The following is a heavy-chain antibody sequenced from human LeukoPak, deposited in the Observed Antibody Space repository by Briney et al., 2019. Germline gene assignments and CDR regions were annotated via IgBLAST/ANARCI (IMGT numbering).Heavy chain of an antibody. CDR1: GFTFSSYS. Sequence: GGSLILSCEASGFTFSSYSMNWVRQAPGKGLEWVSSISSSSSYIYYADSVKGRFTISRDNAKNSLYLQMNSLRAEDTAVYYCARDYGDYGYFQHWGQGTLVTVSS. J-gene: IGHJ1*01. CDR3: ARDYGDYGYFQH. CDR2: ISSSSSYI. D-gene: IGHD4-17*01. V-gene: IGHV3-21*01.